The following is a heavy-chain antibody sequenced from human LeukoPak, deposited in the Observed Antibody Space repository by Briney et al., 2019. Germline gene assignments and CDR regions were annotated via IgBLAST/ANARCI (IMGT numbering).Heavy chain of an antibody. Sequence: ASVKVSCKASGYTFTGYYMHWVRQAPGQGLEWMGWINPNSGGTNYAQRFQGRVTMTRDTSISTAYMELSSLRSEDTAVYYCARDYYGGNTPFDYWGQGTLVTVSS. CDR2: INPNSGGT. CDR3: ARDYYGGNTPFDY. D-gene: IGHD4-23*01. V-gene: IGHV1-2*02. CDR1: GYTFTGYY. J-gene: IGHJ4*02.